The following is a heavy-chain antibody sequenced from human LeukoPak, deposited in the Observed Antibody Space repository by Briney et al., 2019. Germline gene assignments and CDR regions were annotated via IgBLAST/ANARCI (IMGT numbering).Heavy chain of an antibody. CDR3: AKAGPYYFDY. V-gene: IGHV3-23*01. Sequence: QPGGSLRLSCAASGFTFSTYALSWVRQAPGKGLEWVSGISGSADGTSYADSVKGRFTISRDNSKNTLFLQMSGLRAEDTAVYYCAKAGPYYFDYWGQGTLVTVSS. CDR2: ISGSADGT. J-gene: IGHJ4*02. CDR1: GFTFSTYA.